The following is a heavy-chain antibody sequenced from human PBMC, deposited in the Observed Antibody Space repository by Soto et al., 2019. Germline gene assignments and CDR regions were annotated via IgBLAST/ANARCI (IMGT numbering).Heavy chain of an antibody. Sequence: QLQLQESGPGLVKPSETLSLTCTVSGGSISSSSYYWGWIRQPPGKGLEWFGSIDYSGSTYYNPSRESRVAESVDPSMSHFSLRQTSVTDAATAVYYCARHGSVSCYAYDFDQSGQGT. CDR2: IDYSGST. J-gene: IGHJ4*02. V-gene: IGHV4-39*01. D-gene: IGHD2-2*01. CDR3: ARHGSVSCYAYDFDQ. CDR1: GGSISSSSYY.